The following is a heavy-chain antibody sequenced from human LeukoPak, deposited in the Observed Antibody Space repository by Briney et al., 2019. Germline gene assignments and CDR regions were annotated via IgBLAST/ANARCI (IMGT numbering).Heavy chain of an antibody. CDR1: GDSIGRGSYY. J-gene: IGHJ4*02. D-gene: IGHD4-11*01. CDR3: ARRTSSNYVDF. V-gene: IGHV4-61*02. CDR2: IFNTGST. Sequence: PSQTLSLTCAVSGDSIGRGSYYWGWIRQPAGKAPEWIGRIFNTGSTSYNPSLKSRVTISVDTSKNQFSLNLRSVTAADTAVYYCARRTSSNYVDFWGQGALVTVSS.